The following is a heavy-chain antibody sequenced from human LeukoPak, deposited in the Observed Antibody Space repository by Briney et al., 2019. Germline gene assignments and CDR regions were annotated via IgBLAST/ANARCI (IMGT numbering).Heavy chain of an antibody. V-gene: IGHV3-23*01. CDR2: ISGSGGST. CDR3: AKDLLDYGDDSNWFDP. Sequence: GGSLRLSCAASGFTFSRSVMNWVRQAPGKGLEWVSAISGSGGSTYYADSVKGRFAISRDNSKNTLYLQMNSLRAEDTAVYYCAKDLLDYGDDSNWFDPWGQGTLVTVSS. D-gene: IGHD4-17*01. CDR1: GFTFSRSV. J-gene: IGHJ5*02.